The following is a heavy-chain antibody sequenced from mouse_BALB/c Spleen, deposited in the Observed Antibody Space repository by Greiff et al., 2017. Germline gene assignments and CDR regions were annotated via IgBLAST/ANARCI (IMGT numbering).Heavy chain of an antibody. Sequence: EVKLVESGGGLVKLGGSLKLSCAASGFTFSSYYMSWVRQTPEKRLELVAAINSNGGSTYYPDTVKGRFTISRDNAKTTLYLQRSSLKSEDTALYYCARGLYVEDKAWFAYWGQGTLVTVSA. CDR2: INSNGGST. D-gene: IGHD2-3*01. CDR1: GFTFSSYY. CDR3: ARGLYVEDKAWFAY. V-gene: IGHV5-6-2*01. J-gene: IGHJ3*01.